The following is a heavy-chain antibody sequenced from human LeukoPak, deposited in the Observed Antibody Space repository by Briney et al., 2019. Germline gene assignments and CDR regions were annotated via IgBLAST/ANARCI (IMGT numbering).Heavy chain of an antibody. CDR3: ARDGCSSTRCSAGGNWFDP. Sequence: ASVKVSCKASGYFFTSYHMHWVRQAPGQGLEWMGIIDPTGGSTTYPQRFQGRVTMTRDTSTSTVYMELGSLRSEDTAMYYCARDGCSSTRCSAGGNWFDPWGQGTLVTVSS. J-gene: IGHJ5*02. V-gene: IGHV1-46*01. CDR2: IDPTGGST. CDR1: GYFFTSYH. D-gene: IGHD2-2*01.